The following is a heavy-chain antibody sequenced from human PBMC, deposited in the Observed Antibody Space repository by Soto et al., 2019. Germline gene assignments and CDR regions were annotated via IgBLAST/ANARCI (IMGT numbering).Heavy chain of an antibody. Sequence: EVQLLESGGGLVQPGGSLRLSCAASGFTFSSYAMSWVRQAPGKGLEWVSAISGSGGSTYYADSVKGRSTISRDNSKNTLYLKMNSLRAEETAVYYGAKDRGLLENYYYYYGMDVWGQGTTVTVSS. CDR2: ISGSGGST. D-gene: IGHD3-3*01. CDR3: AKDRGLLENYYYYYGMDV. J-gene: IGHJ6*02. V-gene: IGHV3-23*01. CDR1: GFTFSSYA.